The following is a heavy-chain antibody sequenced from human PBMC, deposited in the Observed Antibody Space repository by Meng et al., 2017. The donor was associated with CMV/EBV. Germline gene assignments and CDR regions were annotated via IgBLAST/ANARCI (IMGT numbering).Heavy chain of an antibody. J-gene: IGHJ6*02. CDR3: AKDQWFGELSYYYYGMDV. CDR1: GFTFSSYG. Sequence: GGSLRLSCAASGFTFSSYGMHWVRQAPGKGLEWVAFIRYEGSNKYYADSVKGRFTISRDNSKNTLYLQMNSLRAEDTAVYYCAKDQWFGELSYYYYGMDVWGQGTTVTVSS. V-gene: IGHV3-30*02. CDR2: IRYEGSNK. D-gene: IGHD3-10*01.